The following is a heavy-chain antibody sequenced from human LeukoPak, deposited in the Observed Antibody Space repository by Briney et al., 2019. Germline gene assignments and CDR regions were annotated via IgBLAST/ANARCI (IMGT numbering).Heavy chain of an antibody. CDR1: GFTFSSYA. V-gene: IGHV3-23*01. Sequence: GGSLRLSCAVSGFTFSSYAMNWVRQAPGKGLEWVSGISGSGAGTYYADSVEGRFTISRDNSKNTLYLRMNSLRAEDTAVYYCAKMVREFYTISYYFDYWGQGTLVTVSS. D-gene: IGHD2-8*01. CDR2: ISGSGAGT. J-gene: IGHJ4*02. CDR3: AKMVREFYTISYYFDY.